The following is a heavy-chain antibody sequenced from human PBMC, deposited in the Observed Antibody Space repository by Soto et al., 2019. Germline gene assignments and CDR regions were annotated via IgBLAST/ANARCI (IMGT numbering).Heavy chain of an antibody. J-gene: IGHJ6*02. V-gene: IGHV3-23*01. CDR2: VSAGGDMT. CDR3: ERGARGGSGSPASYCYSGLDV. CDR1: GFTFSSYA. D-gene: IGHD3-10*01. Sequence: DVQLLESGGHVVQPGWSLRLSCAVSGFTFSSYAMSWVRQAPGKGLEWVSRVSAGGDMTYYSDSVKGRFTISRDNSNNALFLQRNSLRIENTALYYCERGARGGSGSPASYCYSGLDVWGQGATVTIS.